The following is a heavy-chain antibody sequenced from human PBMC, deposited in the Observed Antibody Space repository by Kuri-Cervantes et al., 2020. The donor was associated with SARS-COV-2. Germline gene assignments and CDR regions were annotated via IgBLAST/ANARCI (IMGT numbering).Heavy chain of an antibody. D-gene: IGHD3-16*01. CDR3: ARDNPLYY. CDR2: IKQDGSGQ. CDR1: GITFSSYW. Sequence: GESLKISCAASGITFSSYWMNGVRQALGKGLERVASIKQDGSGQYYVDAVKGLFTISRDNAKNSLFLQMNSLRAEDTAVYYCARDNPLYYWGQGTLVTVSS. V-gene: IGHV3-7*04. J-gene: IGHJ4*02.